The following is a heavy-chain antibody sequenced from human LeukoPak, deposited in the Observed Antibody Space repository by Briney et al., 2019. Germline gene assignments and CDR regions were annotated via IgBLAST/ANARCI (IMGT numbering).Heavy chain of an antibody. CDR3: AMVRKGLLGMDV. D-gene: IGHD3-10*01. CDR1: GFSFSSYE. Sequence: GGSLRLSCTASGFSFSSYEMNWVRQAPGKGLEWVSYISSSGTSTRYYADSVKGRLTVSRDNAKNSLDLQMNSLRVEDTAVYYCAMVRKGLLGMDVWGQGTTVTVSS. J-gene: IGHJ6*02. CDR2: ISSSGTSTR. V-gene: IGHV3-48*03.